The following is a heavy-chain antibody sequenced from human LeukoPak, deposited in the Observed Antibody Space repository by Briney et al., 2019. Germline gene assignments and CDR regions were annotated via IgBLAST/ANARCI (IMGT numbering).Heavy chain of an antibody. CDR3: SRRVVVAATFLYSFDS. CDR1: GYSFTSYW. V-gene: IGHV5-51*01. D-gene: IGHD2-15*01. CDR2: IYPGDSDT. Sequence: GESLKISCKGSGYSFTSYWIGWVRQMPGKGLEWMGIIYPGDSDTRYSPSFQGQVTISADKSISTAYLQWSSLKASDTAMYYCSRRVVVAATFLYSFDSWGQEALVTGSS. J-gene: IGHJ4*02.